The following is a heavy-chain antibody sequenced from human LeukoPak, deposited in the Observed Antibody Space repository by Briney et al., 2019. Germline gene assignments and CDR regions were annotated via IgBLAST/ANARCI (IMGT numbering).Heavy chain of an antibody. J-gene: IGHJ4*02. CDR3: ARALDCSSTSCYDFDY. CDR1: GYTFTGYY. D-gene: IGHD2-2*01. V-gene: IGHV1-2*02. Sequence: GASVKVSCKASGYTFTGYYMHWVRQAPGQGLEWMGWINPNSGGTNYAQKFQGRVTMTRDTSISTAYMELSRLRSDDTAVSYCARALDCSSTSCYDFDYWGQGTLVTVSS. CDR2: INPNSGGT.